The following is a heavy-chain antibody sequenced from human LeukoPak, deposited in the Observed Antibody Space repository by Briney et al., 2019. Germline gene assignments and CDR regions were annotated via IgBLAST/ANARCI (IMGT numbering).Heavy chain of an antibody. CDR2: IYYSGST. Sequence: SETLSLTCTASGDSISSRSYYWGWIRQPPGKGLEGIGSIYYSGSTYYNPSLKSRVTISVDTSKNQFSLKLSSVTAADTAVYYCASRGGCSTTSCYNWFDPWGQGTLVTVSS. CDR1: GDSISSRSYY. J-gene: IGHJ5*02. CDR3: ASRGGCSTTSCYNWFDP. V-gene: IGHV4-39*07. D-gene: IGHD2-2*01.